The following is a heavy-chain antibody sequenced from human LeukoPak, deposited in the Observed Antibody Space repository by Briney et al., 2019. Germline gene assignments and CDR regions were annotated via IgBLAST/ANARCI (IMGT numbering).Heavy chain of an antibody. Sequence: PGGSLRLSCAASGFTFSSYGMHWVRQAPGKGLEWVAVKWYDRSNEYYGDSVKGRFTISRDNSKNTLYLQMDSLRVEDTAVYYCVRDRDSGWYGEGWFDPWGQGTLVTVSS. CDR3: VRDRDSGWYGEGWFDP. D-gene: IGHD6-19*01. V-gene: IGHV3-33*08. CDR2: KWYDRSNE. CDR1: GFTFSSYG. J-gene: IGHJ5*02.